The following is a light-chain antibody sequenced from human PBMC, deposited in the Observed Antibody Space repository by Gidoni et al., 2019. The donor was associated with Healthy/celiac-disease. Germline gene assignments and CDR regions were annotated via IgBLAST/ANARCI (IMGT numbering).Light chain of an antibody. V-gene: IGLV2-14*01. Sequence: QSALNQPASVSGSPGQSITISCTGTSSDVGGYNYVSWYQQHPGKAPKLMIYEVSNRPSGVSNRFSGSKSGNTASLTISGLQAEDEADYYCSSYTSSSTLEVGGGTKLTVL. CDR2: EVS. CDR1: SSDVGGYNY. J-gene: IGLJ2*01. CDR3: SSYTSSSTLE.